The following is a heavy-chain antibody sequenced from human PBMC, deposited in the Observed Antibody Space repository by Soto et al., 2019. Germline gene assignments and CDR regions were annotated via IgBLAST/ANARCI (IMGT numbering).Heavy chain of an antibody. Sequence: QLQLQESGPGLVKPSETLSLTCSVSGGSVSSSSYYWGWIRQTPGKGLEWIGHIYYSGSTYYNPSLKSRVTISVDTSNNQFSQKLSSVTAADTAMYYCATKREYCSGGSCRWFDPWGQGTLVTVSS. V-gene: IGHV4-39*01. CDR2: IYYSGST. D-gene: IGHD2-15*01. CDR3: ATKREYCSGGSCRWFDP. CDR1: GGSVSSSSYY. J-gene: IGHJ5*02.